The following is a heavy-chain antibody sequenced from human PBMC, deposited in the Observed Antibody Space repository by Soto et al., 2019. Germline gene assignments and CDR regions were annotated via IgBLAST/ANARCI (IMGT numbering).Heavy chain of an antibody. CDR2: IHASGNT. J-gene: IGHJ4*02. V-gene: IGHV4-4*07. D-gene: IGHD6-19*01. CDR1: GGYISTYY. Sequence: QVQLLESGPGLVKPSETLSLTCNVSGGYISTYYWSWIRQPAGKGLEWIGRIHASGNTDYNPSLKSLVTMSVDTSKNQFSLRLTSLTAADTAVYYCARTPGWYFDVWGQGTLVTVSS. CDR3: ARTPGWYFDV.